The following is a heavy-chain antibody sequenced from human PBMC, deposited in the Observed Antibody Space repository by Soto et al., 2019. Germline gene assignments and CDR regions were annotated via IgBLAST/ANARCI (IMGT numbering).Heavy chain of an antibody. CDR1: GGSINSGGYC. D-gene: IGHD5-18*01. CDR2: ISYGGST. Sequence: QVQLQESGPGLVKPSQTLSLTCTVSGGSINSGGYCWSWIRQHPGKGLDWIGCISYGGSTSYNPSLXSXFTIPVDTSKNQFSLKLTSVTAADTAVYYCSRGILVWGQGALITVSS. V-gene: IGHV4-31*03. CDR3: SRGILV. J-gene: IGHJ4*02.